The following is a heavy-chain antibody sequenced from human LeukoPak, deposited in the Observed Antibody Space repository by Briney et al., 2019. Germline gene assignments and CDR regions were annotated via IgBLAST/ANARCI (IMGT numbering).Heavy chain of an antibody. D-gene: IGHD2-21*02. CDR1: GGSVSGGSISSYY. J-gene: IGHJ4*02. V-gene: IGHV4-61*01. CDR2: IAYTGST. CDR3: ARAVLGGYCGGDCYSYYFDY. Sequence: SETLSLTCTVSGGSVSGGSISSYYWSWIRQPPGKGPEWIGFIAYTGSTNYNPSLKSRVTISVDKSKNQFSLRLSSVTAADTAVYYCARAVLGGYCGGDCYSYYFDYWGQGTLVTVSS.